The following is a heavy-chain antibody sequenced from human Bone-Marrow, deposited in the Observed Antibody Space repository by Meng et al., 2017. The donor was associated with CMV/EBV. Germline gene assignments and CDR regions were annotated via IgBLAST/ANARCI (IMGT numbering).Heavy chain of an antibody. CDR1: GFTFSSYG. CDR3: AKDLTPYGDFWSGYYYYYGMDV. Sequence: GGSLRLSCAASGFTFSSYGMHWVRQAPGKGLEWVAVIWYDGSNKYYADSVKGRFTISRDNSKNTLYLQMNSLRAEDTAVYYCAKDLTPYGDFWSGYYYYYGMDVWGQGTTVTVSS. CDR2: IWYDGSNK. D-gene: IGHD3-3*01. J-gene: IGHJ6*02. V-gene: IGHV3-33*06.